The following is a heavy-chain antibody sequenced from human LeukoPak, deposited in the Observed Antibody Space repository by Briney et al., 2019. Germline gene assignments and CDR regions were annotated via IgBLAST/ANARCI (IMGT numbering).Heavy chain of an antibody. D-gene: IGHD6-19*01. V-gene: IGHV4-61*02. CDR2: VYTTGST. Sequence: SQTLSLTCTVSGGSISSGSYYWSWIRQPAGKGLEWIGRVYTTGSTNYNPSLKSRVTISVDTSKNQFSLKLSSVTAADTAVYYCARQPYSSGWYFDYWGQGTLVTVSS. J-gene: IGHJ4*02. CDR1: GGSISSGSYY. CDR3: ARQPYSSGWYFDY.